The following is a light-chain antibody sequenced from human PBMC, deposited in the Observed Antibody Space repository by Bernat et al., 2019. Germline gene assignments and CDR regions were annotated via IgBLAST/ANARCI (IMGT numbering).Light chain of an antibody. CDR3: RSYTGSSTRWV. V-gene: IGLV2-14*03. CDR1: SSDVGGYNY. Sequence: QSALTQPASVSGSPGQSITISCTGTSSDVGGYNYVSWYQQHPGKAPKLMIYDVSNRPSGVSNRFSGSKSGNTASLTISGLQAEDEADYYCRSYTGSSTRWVFGGGTKLTVL. CDR2: DVS. J-gene: IGLJ3*02.